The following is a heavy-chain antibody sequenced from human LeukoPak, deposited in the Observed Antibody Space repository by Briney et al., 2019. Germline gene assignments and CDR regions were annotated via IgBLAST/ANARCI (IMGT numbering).Heavy chain of an antibody. J-gene: IGHJ3*02. Sequence: PSETLSLTCAVSGGSISSSNWWSWVRQPPGKGLEWIGEIYHSGSTNYNPSLKSRVTISVDKSKNQFSLKLSSVTAADTAVYYCASPGGTYYYDSSGYYLRHAFDIWGQGTMVTVSS. CDR2: IYHSGST. CDR1: GGSISSSNW. CDR3: ASPGGTYYYDSSGYYLRHAFDI. D-gene: IGHD3-22*01. V-gene: IGHV4-4*02.